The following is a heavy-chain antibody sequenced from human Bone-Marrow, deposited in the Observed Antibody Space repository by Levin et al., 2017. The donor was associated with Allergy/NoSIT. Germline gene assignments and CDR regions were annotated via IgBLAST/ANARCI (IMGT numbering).Heavy chain of an antibody. CDR2: INLDGIFT. Sequence: PGGSLRLSCEASGFTFSDHWMHWVRHTPGKGLVWVARINLDGIFTTYAGSVRGRFAVSRDNAKNTLYLNMSSLSAEDTAVYYCARAGDHWNEDAPRFHVWGQGTKVTVSS. J-gene: IGHJ3*01. CDR1: GFTFSDHW. CDR3: ARAGDHWNEDAPRFHV. D-gene: IGHD1-1*01. V-gene: IGHV3-74*01.